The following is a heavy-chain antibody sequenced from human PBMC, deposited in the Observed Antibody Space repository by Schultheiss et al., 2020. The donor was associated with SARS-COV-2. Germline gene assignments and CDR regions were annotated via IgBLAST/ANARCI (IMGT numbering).Heavy chain of an antibody. Sequence: SQTLSLTCAVYGGSFSGYYWSWIRQPPGKGLEWIGYIYYSGSTNYNPSLKSRVTISVDTSKNQFSLKLSSVTAADTAVYYCAREGGRNYYYYGMDVWGQGTTVTVSS. V-gene: IGHV4-59*01. CDR1: GGSFSGYY. J-gene: IGHJ6*02. CDR2: IYYSGST. CDR3: AREGGRNYYYYGMDV. D-gene: IGHD3-16*01.